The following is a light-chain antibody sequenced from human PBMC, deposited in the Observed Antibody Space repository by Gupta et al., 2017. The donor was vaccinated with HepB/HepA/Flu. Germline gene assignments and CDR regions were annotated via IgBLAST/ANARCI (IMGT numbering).Light chain of an antibody. J-gene: IGLJ3*02. CDR1: SSNIGAGSD. CDR3: QSYDTNVRGWV. CDR2: GNS. Sequence: QSVLTQPPSVSGAPGQRVTVSCTGSSSNIGAGSDVHWYQQLPGAAPKVLISGNSNRPSGVPDRFSGSKSGTSASLVITGLQADDEADYYCQSYDTNVRGWVFGGGTKLTVL. V-gene: IGLV1-40*01.